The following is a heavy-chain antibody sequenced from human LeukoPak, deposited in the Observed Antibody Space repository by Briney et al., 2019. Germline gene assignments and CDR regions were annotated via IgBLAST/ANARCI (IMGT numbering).Heavy chain of an antibody. CDR1: GGSISSYY. J-gene: IGHJ2*01. Sequence: SETLSLTCIVSGGSISSYYWSWIRQPAGKGLEWIGRIYTSGSTNYNPSLKSRVTMSVDTSKNQFSLKLSSVTAADTAVYYCARFRGGYSYGYSGWYFDLWGRGTLVTVSS. CDR2: IYTSGST. D-gene: IGHD5-18*01. CDR3: ARFRGGYSYGYSGWYFDL. V-gene: IGHV4-4*07.